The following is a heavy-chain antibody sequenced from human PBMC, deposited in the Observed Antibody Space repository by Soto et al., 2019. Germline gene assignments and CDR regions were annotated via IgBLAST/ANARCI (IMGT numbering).Heavy chain of an antibody. Sequence: QVQLVESGGGVVQPGRSLRLSCAASGFTFSSYGMHWVRQAPGTGLEWVAVISYDGSNNYYADSVKGRFTISRDNSKNPRQLEIDILRSGDTAVYSCAKAMYKGAAGTRLEYCGQGTLVTVSS. CDR2: ISYDGSNN. V-gene: IGHV3-30*18. CDR3: AKAMYKGAAGTRLEY. J-gene: IGHJ4*02. CDR1: GFTFSSYG. D-gene: IGHD6-13*01.